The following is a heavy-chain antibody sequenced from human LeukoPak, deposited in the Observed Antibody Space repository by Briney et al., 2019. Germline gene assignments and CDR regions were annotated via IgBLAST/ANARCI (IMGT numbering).Heavy chain of an antibody. J-gene: IGHJ5*02. CDR1: GGSFSGYY. D-gene: IGHD6-13*01. CDR2: INHSGST. CDR3: ARVDSSSWPSFDP. Sequence: SETLSLTCAVYGGSFSGYYWSWIRQPPGKGLEWIGEINHSGSTNYNPSLKSRVTISVDTSKNQFSLKLSSVTAADTAVYYCARVDSSSWPSFDPWGQGTLVTVSS. V-gene: IGHV4-34*01.